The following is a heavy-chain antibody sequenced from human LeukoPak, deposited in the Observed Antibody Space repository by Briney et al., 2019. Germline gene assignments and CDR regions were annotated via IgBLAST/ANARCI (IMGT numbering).Heavy chain of an antibody. D-gene: IGHD6-25*01. CDR1: GGSINGYF. CDR3: ARDSANYNGMDV. CDR2: IYYSGST. Sequence: SETLSLTCTVSGGSINGYFWSWIRQPPGKGLEWIGYIYYSGSTNYNPSLKSRVTISVDTSKNQFSLKLSSVTAADTAVYYCARDSANYNGMDVWGQGTTVTVSS. J-gene: IGHJ6*02. V-gene: IGHV4-59*01.